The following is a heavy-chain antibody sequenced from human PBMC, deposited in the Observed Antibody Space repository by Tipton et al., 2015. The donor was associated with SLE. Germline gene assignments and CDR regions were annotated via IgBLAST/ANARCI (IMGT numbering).Heavy chain of an antibody. D-gene: IGHD2-15*01. J-gene: IGHJ6*02. CDR2: IDPSDSYT. CDR1: GYSFTSYW. CDR3: ATTLGYCSGGSCSGMDV. V-gene: IGHV5-10-1*01. Sequence: VQLVQSGAEVKKPGESLRISCKGSGYSFTSYWISWVRQMPGKGLEWMGRIDPSDSYTNYSPSFQGHVTISVDKSISTAYLQWSSLKASDTAMYYCATTLGYCSGGSCSGMDVWGQGTTVTVSS.